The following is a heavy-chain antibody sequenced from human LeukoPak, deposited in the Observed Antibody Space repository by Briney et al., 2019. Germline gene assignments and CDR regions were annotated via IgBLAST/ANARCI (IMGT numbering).Heavy chain of an antibody. V-gene: IGHV4-59*08. D-gene: IGHD2/OR15-2a*01. J-gene: IGHJ4*02. Sequence: PSETLSLTLTVAGASMVSYDGGSIRQPPGKGLEWIGYIYYSGSTNYNPSLKSRVTISVDTSKNQFSLKLSSVTAADTAIYYCARNISREAGPSRGQGTLVTVSS. CDR3: ARNISREAGPS. CDR2: IYYSGST. CDR1: GASMVSYD.